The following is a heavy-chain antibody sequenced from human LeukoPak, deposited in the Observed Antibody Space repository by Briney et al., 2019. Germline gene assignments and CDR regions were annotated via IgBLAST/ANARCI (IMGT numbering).Heavy chain of an antibody. Sequence: GGSLRLSCAAPGYTFSSDSMNCVRPAPGKGLEWVSSISSSSSYIYYADTVRGRYTSSREHSKDSLYLQMNSLRAEDTAVYYCPRVGASITMIVVVISYFDYWGQGTLVTVSS. J-gene: IGHJ4*02. CDR1: GYTFSSDS. CDR3: PRVGASITMIVVVISYFDY. D-gene: IGHD3-22*01. V-gene: IGHV3-21*01. CDR2: ISSSSSYI.